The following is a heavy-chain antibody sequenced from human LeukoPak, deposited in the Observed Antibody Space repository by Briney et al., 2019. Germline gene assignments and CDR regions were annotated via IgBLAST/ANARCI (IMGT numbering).Heavy chain of an antibody. J-gene: IGHJ2*01. CDR3: ARHGFDPVQNVAHWYFDL. D-gene: IGHD3-10*01. Sequence: PETLSLTCALDAGSFSTYYWTWIRQPPRKGLEWIAEISYSGNTNYNPSPKSRVIIGTSKDEISLNLTSVTAADTAVYYCARHGFDPVQNVAHWYFDLWGRGTLVTVSS. V-gene: IGHV4-34*01. CDR2: ISYSGNT. CDR1: AGSFSTYY.